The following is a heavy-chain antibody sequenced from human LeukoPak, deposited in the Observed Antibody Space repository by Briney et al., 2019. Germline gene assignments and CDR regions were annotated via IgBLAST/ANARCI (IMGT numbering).Heavy chain of an antibody. D-gene: IGHD2-2*01. J-gene: IGHJ5*02. CDR1: GGSISSSSYY. CDR3: ARHVVVPAAMWGRDWFDP. V-gene: IGHV4-39*01. Sequence: SETLSPTCTVSGGSISSSSYYWGWIRQPPGKGLEWIGSIYYSGSTYYNPSLKSRVTISVDTSKNQFSLKLSSVTAADTAVYYCARHVVVPAAMWGRDWFDPWGQGTLVTVSS. CDR2: IYYSGST.